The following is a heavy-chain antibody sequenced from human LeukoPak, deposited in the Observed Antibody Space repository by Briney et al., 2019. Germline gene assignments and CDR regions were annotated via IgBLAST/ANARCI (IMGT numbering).Heavy chain of an antibody. D-gene: IGHD3-22*01. CDR1: GFTFSSYS. CDR2: ISSSSSYI. Sequence: PGGSLRLSCAASGFTFSSYSMTWVRQAPGKGLEWASSISSSSSYIYYADSVKGRFTISRDNAKNSLYLQMNSLRAEDTAVYYCARADIGYYYDSSGYYSFDIWGQGTMVTVSS. J-gene: IGHJ3*02. CDR3: ARADIGYYYDSSGYYSFDI. V-gene: IGHV3-21*01.